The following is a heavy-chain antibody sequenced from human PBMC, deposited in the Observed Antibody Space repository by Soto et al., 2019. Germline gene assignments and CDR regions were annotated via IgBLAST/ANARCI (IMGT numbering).Heavy chain of an antibody. V-gene: IGHV3-33*01. J-gene: IGHJ5*02. Sequence: GGSLRLSCAASGFTFSSYGMHWVRQAPGKGLEWVAVIWYDGSNKYYADSVKGRFTISRDNSKNTLYLQMNSLRAEDTAVFYCARDRDSSGYSCWFDPWGQGTLVTVSS. CDR2: IWYDGSNK. CDR1: GFTFSSYG. D-gene: IGHD3-22*01. CDR3: ARDRDSSGYSCWFDP.